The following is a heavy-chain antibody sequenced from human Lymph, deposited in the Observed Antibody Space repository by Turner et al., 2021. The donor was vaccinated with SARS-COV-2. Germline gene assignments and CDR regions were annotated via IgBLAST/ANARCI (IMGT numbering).Heavy chain of an antibody. CDR2: IYPGGST. J-gene: IGHJ5*02. CDR3: ARVYGDYVP. Sequence: EVQLVESGGGLVQPGGSLRLSCAASGFTVSSNYMTWVRQAPGKGLEWVSLIYPGGSTYYADSVKGIFTISRDNSKNTLYLQMNSLSAEYTAVYYCARVYGDYVPWGQGTLVTVSS. V-gene: IGHV3-66*01. D-gene: IGHD4-17*01. CDR1: GFTVSSNY.